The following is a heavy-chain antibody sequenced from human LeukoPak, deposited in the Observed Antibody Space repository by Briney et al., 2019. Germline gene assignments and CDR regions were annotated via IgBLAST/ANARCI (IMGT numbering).Heavy chain of an antibody. CDR3: ARFYGGYCSSTSCHSQDWYFDL. CDR1: GYTFTSYG. J-gene: IGHJ2*01. CDR2: ISAYNGNT. V-gene: IGHV1-18*01. Sequence: GASVKVSYKASGYTFTSYGISWVRQAPGQGLEWMGWISAYNGNTNYAQKLQGRVTMTTDTSTSTAYMELRSLRSDDTAVYYCARFYGGYCSSTSCHSQDWYFDLWGRGTLVTVSS. D-gene: IGHD2-2*01.